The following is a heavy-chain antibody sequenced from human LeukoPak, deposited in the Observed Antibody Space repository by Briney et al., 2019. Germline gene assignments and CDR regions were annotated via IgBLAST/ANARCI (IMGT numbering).Heavy chain of an antibody. CDR1: GFTFSNYG. D-gene: IGHD6-13*01. CDR2: IRYDGSKN. CDR3: AKDLAPGMAATGPGY. Sequence: PGGPLRLSCAASGFTFSNYGMHWVRQAPGKGLEWVAIIRYDGSKNYYADSVKGRFTISRDNSNNTLFLQMNSLRAEDTAVYYCAKDLAPGMAATGPGYWGQGTLVTVSS. V-gene: IGHV3-30*02. J-gene: IGHJ4*02.